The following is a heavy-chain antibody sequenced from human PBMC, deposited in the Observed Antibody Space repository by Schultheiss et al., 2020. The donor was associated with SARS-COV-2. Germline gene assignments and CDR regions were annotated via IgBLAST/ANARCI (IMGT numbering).Heavy chain of an antibody. Sequence: WGSLRLSCAASGFTFSSYAMHWVRQAPGKGLEWVAVISYDGSNKYYADSVKGRFTISRDNSKNTLYLQMNSLRAEDTAVYYCARWLPNQGCFDYWGQGTLVTVSS. J-gene: IGHJ4*02. D-gene: IGHD5-12*01. CDR2: ISYDGSNK. CDR3: ARWLPNQGCFDY. CDR1: GFTFSSYA. V-gene: IGHV3-30-3*01.